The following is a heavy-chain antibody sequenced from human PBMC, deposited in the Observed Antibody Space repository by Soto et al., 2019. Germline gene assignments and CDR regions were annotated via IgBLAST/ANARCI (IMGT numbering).Heavy chain of an antibody. CDR1: GFTFSSDG. J-gene: IGHJ6*02. CDR3: AKDWSVHYVLDEYFGMDV. CDR2: ISYDGSNT. D-gene: IGHD3-3*01. Sequence: QVQLVESGGGVVQPGRSLRLSCAASGFTFSSDGMHWVRQAPGKGLEWEAVISYDGSNTYYAGSVKGRFTISRENSKNTLFLQSNRLRAEVMAVYYCAKDWSVHYVLDEYFGMDVWGQGATVNVSS. V-gene: IGHV3-30*18.